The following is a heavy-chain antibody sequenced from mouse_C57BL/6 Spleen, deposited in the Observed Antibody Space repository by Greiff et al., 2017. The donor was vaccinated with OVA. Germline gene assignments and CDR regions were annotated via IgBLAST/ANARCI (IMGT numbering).Heavy chain of an antibody. CDR1: GFTFSSYA. CDR3: ARMRVYDGYSVYAMDY. J-gene: IGHJ4*01. D-gene: IGHD2-3*01. CDR2: ISDGGSYT. V-gene: IGHV5-4*03. Sequence: EVNVVESGGGLVKPGGSLKLSCAASGFTFSSYAMSWVRQTPEKRLEWVATISDGGSYTYYPDNVKGRFTISRDNAKNNLYLQMSHLKSEDTAMYYCARMRVYDGYSVYAMDYWGQGTSVTVSS.